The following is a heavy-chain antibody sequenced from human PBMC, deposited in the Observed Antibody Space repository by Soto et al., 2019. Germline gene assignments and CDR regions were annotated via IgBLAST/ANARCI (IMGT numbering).Heavy chain of an antibody. J-gene: IGHJ3*02. V-gene: IGHV3-30*18. D-gene: IGHD7-27*01. Sequence: QVQLVESGGGVVQPGRSLRLSCAASGFTFSSYGMHWVRQAPGKGLEWVAVISYDGSNKYYADSVKGRFTISRDNSKNTRYRQMNSLRAEDTAVYYWAKDLGHGGRGAFDIWGQGTMVTVSS. CDR3: AKDLGHGGRGAFDI. CDR2: ISYDGSNK. CDR1: GFTFSSYG.